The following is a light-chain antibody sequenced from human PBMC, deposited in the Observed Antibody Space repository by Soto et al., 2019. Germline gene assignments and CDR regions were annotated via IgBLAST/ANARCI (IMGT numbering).Light chain of an antibody. CDR1: RSVSTNY. J-gene: IGKJ4*01. V-gene: IGKV3-20*01. Sequence: EIVLTQSPGTLSLSPGEGATLSCRASRSVSTNYLAWYQQKPGQAPRLLIYGASSRATGIPDRFSGSGSGTDFTLTISRLEPEDLAVYYCQQYGTSPLTFGGGTKVDIK. CDR2: GAS. CDR3: QQYGTSPLT.